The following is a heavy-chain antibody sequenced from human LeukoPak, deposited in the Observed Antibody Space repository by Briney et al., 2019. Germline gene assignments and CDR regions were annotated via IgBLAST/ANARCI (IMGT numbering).Heavy chain of an antibody. Sequence: SVKVSCKASGGTFSSYAISWVRQAPGQGLEWMGGIIPIFGTANYAQKFQGRVTITADESTSTAYMELSSLRSEDTAVYYCARAGEGYCSSTSCYVLDYWGQGTLVTVSS. D-gene: IGHD2-2*01. J-gene: IGHJ4*02. CDR2: IIPIFGTA. V-gene: IGHV1-69*13. CDR1: GGTFSSYA. CDR3: ARAGEGYCSSTSCYVLDY.